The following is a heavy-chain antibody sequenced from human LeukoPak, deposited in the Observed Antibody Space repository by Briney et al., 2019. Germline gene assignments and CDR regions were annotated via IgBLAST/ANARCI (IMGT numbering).Heavy chain of an antibody. CDR2: IYHSGST. J-gene: IGHJ4*02. D-gene: IGHD1-14*01. V-gene: IGHV4-30-2*01. CDR3: ARVYNNNYFDH. Sequence: PSETLSLTCAVSGGSISSGGYSWSWIRQPPGKGLEWIGYIYHSGSTYYNPSLKSRVTMSVDRSKNQFSLKLNSVTAADTAVYYCARVYNNNYFDHWGQGTLVTVSS. CDR1: GGSISSGGYS.